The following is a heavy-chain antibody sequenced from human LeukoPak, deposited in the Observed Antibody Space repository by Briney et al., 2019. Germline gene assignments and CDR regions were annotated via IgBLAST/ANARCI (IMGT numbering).Heavy chain of an antibody. D-gene: IGHD3-10*01. CDR2: IYYSGST. Sequence: SETLSLTCAVSGGSISSNSYYWGWIRQPPGKGLEWIGSIYYSGSTYYNPSLKSRVTISVDTSKNQFSLKLSSVTAADTAVYYCARTRYYYNSRSYGAPYYFDYGAREPWSPSPQ. V-gene: IGHV4-39*01. CDR1: GGSISSNSYY. J-gene: IGHJ4*02. CDR3: ARTRYYYNSRSYGAPYYFDY.